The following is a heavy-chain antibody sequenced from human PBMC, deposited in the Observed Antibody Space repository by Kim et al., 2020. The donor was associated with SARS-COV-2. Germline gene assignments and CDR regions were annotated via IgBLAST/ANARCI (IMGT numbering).Heavy chain of an antibody. CDR3: AREGFGELS. CDR2: GST. D-gene: IGHD3-10*01. Sequence: GSTYYNPSLKSRVTISVDTSKNQFSLKLSSVTAADTAVYYCAREGFGELSWGQGTLVTVSS. V-gene: IGHV4-39*02. J-gene: IGHJ4*02.